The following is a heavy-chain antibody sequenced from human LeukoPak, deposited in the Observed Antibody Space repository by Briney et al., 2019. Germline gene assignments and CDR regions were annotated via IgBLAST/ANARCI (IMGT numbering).Heavy chain of an antibody. V-gene: IGHV4-34*01. J-gene: IGHJ5*02. D-gene: IGHD3-10*01. CDR1: GGAFSGYY. CDR3: ARAKYYYGQRFDP. Sequence: SETLSLTCAVYGGAFSGYYWSWIRQPPGKGLEWIGEINHSGSTNYNPSLKSRVTISVDTSKNQFSLKLSSVTAADTAVYYCARAKYYYGQRFDPWAREPWSPSPQ. CDR2: INHSGST.